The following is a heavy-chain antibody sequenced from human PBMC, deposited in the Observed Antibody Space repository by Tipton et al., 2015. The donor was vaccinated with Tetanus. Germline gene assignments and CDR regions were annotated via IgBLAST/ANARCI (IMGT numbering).Heavy chain of an antibody. Sequence: TLSLTCAVYGGTFNNYFWTWIRQPPGKGLEWIGEINYDGSTNYSPSLKSRITFSLDTTKKQVSLKLSSVTAADTAVYYCARGDYYGSETYDVWGQGTTVTVPS. CDR1: GGTFNNYF. CDR3: ARGDYYGSETYDV. J-gene: IGHJ6*02. V-gene: IGHV4-34*01. CDR2: INYDGST. D-gene: IGHD3-10*01.